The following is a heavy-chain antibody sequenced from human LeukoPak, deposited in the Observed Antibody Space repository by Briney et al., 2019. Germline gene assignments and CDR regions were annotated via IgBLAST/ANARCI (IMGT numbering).Heavy chain of an antibody. CDR3: AKDAHSGSYFDY. Sequence: GGSLRLSCAASGFTFTSYAMSWVRQAPGKGLEWVSAISGSGGSTYHADSVKGRFTISRDNSKNTLYLQMNSLRAEDTAVYYCAKDAHSGSYFDYWGQGILVTVSS. J-gene: IGHJ4*01. CDR2: ISGSGGST. V-gene: IGHV3-23*01. CDR1: GFTFTSYA. D-gene: IGHD1-26*01.